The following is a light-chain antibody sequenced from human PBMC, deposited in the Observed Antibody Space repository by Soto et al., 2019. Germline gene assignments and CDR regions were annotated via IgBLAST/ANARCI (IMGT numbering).Light chain of an antibody. CDR3: HQYGNSPPFS. V-gene: IGKV3-20*01. J-gene: IGKJ2*03. CDR1: QSVSRDH. Sequence: EIVLTQSPATLSLSPGERATLSCRASQSVSRDHLAWYQQKPGPAPRLLIYAASTSATGIADRFSGSGSGRAFIIPISRLVPEEFVGYYCHQYGNSPPFSFGRGTKLEIK. CDR2: AAS.